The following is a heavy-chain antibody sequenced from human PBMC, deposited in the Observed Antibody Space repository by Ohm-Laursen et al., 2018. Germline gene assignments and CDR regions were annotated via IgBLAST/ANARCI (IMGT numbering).Heavy chain of an antibody. D-gene: IGHD3-3*01. CDR2: IYYSGNT. CDR3: ARSRDFWSGYSPMYYFDY. J-gene: IGHJ4*02. CDR1: GGSISSGGYY. Sequence: TLSLTCTVSGGSISSGGYYWTWIRQHPGKGLEWIGYIYYSGNTYYNPSLKSRLTISVDTSKNQFSLKLSSVTAADTAVYYCARSRDFWSGYSPMYYFDYWGQGTLVTVSS. V-gene: IGHV4-31*03.